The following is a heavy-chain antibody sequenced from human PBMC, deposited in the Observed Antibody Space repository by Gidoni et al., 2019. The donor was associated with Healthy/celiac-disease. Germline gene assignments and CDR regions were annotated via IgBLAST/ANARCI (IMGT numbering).Heavy chain of an antibody. CDR1: GSTFSDYY. Sequence: QVQLVESGGGLVKPGGSLRLSCAASGSTFSDYYMSWIRQAPGKGLEWVSYISSSSSYTNYADSVKGRFTISRDNAKNSLYLQMNSLRAEDTAVYYCARDSRIAAETLADYWGQGTLVTVSS. CDR2: ISSSSSYT. V-gene: IGHV3-11*06. D-gene: IGHD6-13*01. J-gene: IGHJ4*02. CDR3: ARDSRIAAETLADY.